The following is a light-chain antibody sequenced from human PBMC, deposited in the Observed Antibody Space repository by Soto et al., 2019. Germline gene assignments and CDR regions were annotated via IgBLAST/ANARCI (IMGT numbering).Light chain of an antibody. CDR1: QSISSY. Sequence: DIQMTQSPSSLSASVGDRVTITGRSSQSISSYLNWYQQKPGKAPKLLIYAASSLQSGVPSRFSGSGSGTDFTLTISSLQPEDFATYYCQQGYSTPPITVGQGTRLEIK. V-gene: IGKV1-39*01. CDR3: QQGYSTPPIT. CDR2: AAS. J-gene: IGKJ5*01.